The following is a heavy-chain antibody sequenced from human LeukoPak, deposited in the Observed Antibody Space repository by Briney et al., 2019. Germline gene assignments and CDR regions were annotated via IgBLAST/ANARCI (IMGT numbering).Heavy chain of an antibody. CDR2: IYTSGST. J-gene: IGHJ6*03. CDR1: GGSISSYY. V-gene: IGHV4-4*07. D-gene: IGHD3-3*01. CDR3: AREYYDFWSGHKGNYMDV. Sequence: PSETLSLTCTVSGGSISSYYWSWIRQPAGKGLEWIWRIYTSGSTNYNPSLKSRVTMSVDTSKNQFSLKLSSVTAADTAVYYCAREYYDFWSGHKGNYMDVWGKGTTVTVSS.